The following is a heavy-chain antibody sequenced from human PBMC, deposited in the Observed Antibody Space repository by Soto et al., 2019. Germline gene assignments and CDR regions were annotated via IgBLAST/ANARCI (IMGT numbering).Heavy chain of an antibody. Sequence: QVQLVESGGGVVQPGRSLRLSCAASGFAFSSHGMHWVRQAPGKGLEWVAVIVREGSEKHYADSVKGRFTISRDNSKNTLYLEMNSLRAAATAVYYCARDDDYDDDGLDSWGQGTLVTVSS. CDR2: IVREGSEK. J-gene: IGHJ4*02. V-gene: IGHV3-33*01. CDR3: ARDDDYDDDGLDS. CDR1: GFAFSSHG. D-gene: IGHD4-17*01.